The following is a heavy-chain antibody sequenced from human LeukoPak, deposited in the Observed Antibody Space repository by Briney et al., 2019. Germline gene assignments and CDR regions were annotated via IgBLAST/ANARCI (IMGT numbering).Heavy chain of an antibody. CDR1: GGSISSDAYF. J-gene: IGHJ4*02. D-gene: IGHD6-6*01. V-gene: IGHV4-31*03. CDR2: IYYSGST. Sequence: NPSQTLSLTCTVSGGSISSDAYFWRWIRQHPGKGLEWIGYIYYSGSTYYNPSLKSRVTISVDTSKNQFSLKLSSVTAADTAVYYCARTSIATRHFDYWGQGTLVTVSS. CDR3: ARTSIATRHFDY.